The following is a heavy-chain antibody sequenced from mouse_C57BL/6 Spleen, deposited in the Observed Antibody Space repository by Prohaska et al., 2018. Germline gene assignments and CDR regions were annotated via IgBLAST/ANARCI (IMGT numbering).Heavy chain of an antibody. V-gene: IGHV1-52*01. J-gene: IGHJ2*01. CDR3: ARDYYGSSYGFYY. CDR2: IDPSDSET. Sequence: QVQLQQPGAELVRPGSSVKLSCKASGYTFTSYWLHWVKQRPIQGLEWIGNIDPSDSETHYNQKFKDKATLTVDKSSSTAYMQLSSLTSEDSAVYYCARDYYGSSYGFYYWGQGTTLTVSS. CDR1: GYTFTSYW. D-gene: IGHD1-1*01.